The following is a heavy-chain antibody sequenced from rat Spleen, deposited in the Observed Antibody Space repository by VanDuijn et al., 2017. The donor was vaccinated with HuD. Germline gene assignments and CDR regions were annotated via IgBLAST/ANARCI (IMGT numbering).Heavy chain of an antibody. CDR3: TIGYGGSLDY. CDR1: GFTFNNYW. Sequence: EVQLVESGGDLVQPGRSLKLSCVASGFTFNNYWMTWIRQAPGKGLEWVASISYEGIRTYYGDTVKGRFTISRDNAKSTLSLQMNSLRAEDAATYYFTIGYGGSLDYWGQGVMVTVSS. CDR2: ISYEGIRT. D-gene: IGHD1-11*01. J-gene: IGHJ2*01. V-gene: IGHV5-31*01.